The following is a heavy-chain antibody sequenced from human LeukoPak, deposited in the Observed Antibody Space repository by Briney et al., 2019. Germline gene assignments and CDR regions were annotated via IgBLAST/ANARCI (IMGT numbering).Heavy chain of an antibody. J-gene: IGHJ5*02. CDR1: GGSISSGSYY. CDR2: IYTSGST. CDR3: ARDIATYCSSTSCQEGWFDP. V-gene: IGHV4-61*02. Sequence: PSETLSLTCTVSGGSISSGSYYWSWFRQPAGKGLKWIGRIYTSGSTNYNPSLKSRVTISVDTSKNQFSLKLSSVTAADTAVYYCARDIATYCSSTSCQEGWFDPWGQGTLVTVSS. D-gene: IGHD2-2*01.